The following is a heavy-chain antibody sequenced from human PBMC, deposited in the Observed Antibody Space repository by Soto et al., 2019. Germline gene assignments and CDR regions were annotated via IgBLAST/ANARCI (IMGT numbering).Heavy chain of an antibody. CDR3: GKIAFRGWYYYMDV. CDR1: GGSISSYY. D-gene: IGHD2-15*01. V-gene: IGHV4-59*01. J-gene: IGHJ6*03. Sequence: SETLSLTCTVSGGSISSYYWSWIRQPPGKGLEWIGYIYYSGSTNYNPSLKSRVTISVDTSKNQFSPKLSSVTAADTAVYYCGKIAFRGWYYYMDVWGKGTTVTVSS. CDR2: IYYSGST.